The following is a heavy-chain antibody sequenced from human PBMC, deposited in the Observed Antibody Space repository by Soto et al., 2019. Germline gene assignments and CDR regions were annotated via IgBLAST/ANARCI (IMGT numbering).Heavy chain of an antibody. V-gene: IGHV3-43*01. Sequence: GGALRLSCAASGFTFSKYWMSWVRQAPGEGLEWVSIISWDGSSIYYADSVKGRFTISRDNSKNSLYLQMNSLRTEDTALYYCAKDIGLVLDYYYGMDVWGQGTTVTVSS. D-gene: IGHD2-8*02. CDR3: AKDIGLVLDYYYGMDV. CDR1: GFTFSKYW. CDR2: ISWDGSSI. J-gene: IGHJ6*02.